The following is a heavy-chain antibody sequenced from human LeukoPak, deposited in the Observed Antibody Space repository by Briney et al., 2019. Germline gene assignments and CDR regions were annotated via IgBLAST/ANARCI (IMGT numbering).Heavy chain of an antibody. D-gene: IGHD1-26*01. CDR2: IYHSGIT. V-gene: IGHV4-59*11. CDR3: ARDGYSGSSLFDS. J-gene: IGHJ4*02. CDR1: GGSITSHF. Sequence: SETLSLTCTVSGGSITSHFWSWIRQPPGKGLEWVGYIYHSGITNYNPSLKSRVTISVDTSKSRFSMELNSVTAADTAVYYCARDGYSGSSLFDSWGQGTLVTVSS.